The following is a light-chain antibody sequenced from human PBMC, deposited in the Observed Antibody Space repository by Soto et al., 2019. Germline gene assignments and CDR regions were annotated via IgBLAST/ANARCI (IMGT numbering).Light chain of an antibody. CDR3: QQRSNWPLT. CDR2: DSS. J-gene: IGKJ4*01. V-gene: IGKV3-11*01. Sequence: VLTQSPATLSPPPGERAPLSSRDSQTVSSFLAWYQQQPGQAPRLLIHDSSDRATGIPARFSGSGSGTDFTLTISSLAPEDVAVYYCQQRSNWPLTFGGGTKVDI. CDR1: QTVSSF.